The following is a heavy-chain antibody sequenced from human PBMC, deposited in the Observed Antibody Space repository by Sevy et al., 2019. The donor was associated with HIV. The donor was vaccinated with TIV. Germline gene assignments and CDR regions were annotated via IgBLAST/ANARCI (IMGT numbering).Heavy chain of an antibody. CDR3: ARGDVTTVTKFDF. V-gene: IGHV3-21*01. D-gene: IGHD4-17*01. J-gene: IGHJ4*02. CDR1: GFTFSSYS. CDR2: ISSSGSYM. Sequence: GGSLRLSCAASGFTFSSYSMNWVRQAPGKGLEWVSSISSSGSYMYYADSVKGRFTISRDNAENSLYLQMNSLRAEDTAVYYCARGDVTTVTKFDFWGQGTLVTVSS.